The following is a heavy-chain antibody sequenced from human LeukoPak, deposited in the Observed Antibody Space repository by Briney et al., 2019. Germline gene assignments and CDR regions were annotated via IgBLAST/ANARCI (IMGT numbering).Heavy chain of an antibody. CDR1: GYTFTSYY. V-gene: IGHV1-46*01. CDR2: INPSGGST. Sequence: ASVKVSCKAPGYTFTSYYMHWVRQAPGQGLEWMGIINPSGGSTSYAQKFQGRVTMTRDTSTSTVYMELSSLRSEDTAVYYCARDATRDGSENWFDPWGQGTLVTVSS. J-gene: IGHJ5*02. CDR3: ARDATRDGSENWFDP. D-gene: IGHD5-24*01.